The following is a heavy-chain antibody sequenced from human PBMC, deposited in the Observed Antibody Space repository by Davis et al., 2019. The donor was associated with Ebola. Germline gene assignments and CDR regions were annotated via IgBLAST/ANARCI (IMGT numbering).Heavy chain of an antibody. J-gene: IGHJ4*02. V-gene: IGHV1-3*01. D-gene: IGHD1-7*01. CDR1: GYTFSNYA. CDR2: INAGNNNT. Sequence: AASVKVSCKASGYTFSNYAIHWVRQAPGQRLEWMGWINAGNNNTKYSQKFQGRVTITADKPTSTVYMELSSLRSDDTAVYYCARGLLELQGYWGQGTLVTVSS. CDR3: ARGLLELQGY.